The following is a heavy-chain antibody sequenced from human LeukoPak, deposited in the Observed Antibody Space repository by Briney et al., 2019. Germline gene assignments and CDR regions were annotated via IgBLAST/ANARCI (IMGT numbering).Heavy chain of an antibody. CDR1: GGTFSSYA. D-gene: IGHD2-8*02. J-gene: IGHJ6*03. V-gene: IGHV1-69*13. CDR2: IIPIFGTA. Sequence: ASVKVSCKASGGTFSSYAISWVRQAPGQGLEWMGGIIPIFGTANYAQKFQGRVTITADESTSTAYMELSSLRPEDTAVYYCARDLGYCTGGVCYMRLKGYYMDVWGKGTTVTVSS. CDR3: ARDLGYCTGGVCYMRLKGYYMDV.